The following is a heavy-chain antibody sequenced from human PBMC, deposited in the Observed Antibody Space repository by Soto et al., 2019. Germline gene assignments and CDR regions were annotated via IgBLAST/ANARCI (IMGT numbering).Heavy chain of an antibody. Sequence: EVQLLESGGGLVQPGGSLRLSCAASGFTFSSYAMSWVRQAPGKGLEWVSAISGSGGSTYYADSVKGRFTSSRDNSKNTLYLQMNSLRAEDTAVYYCAKGEYYDSSGYYPFYYYYGMDVWGQGTTVTVSS. CDR1: GFTFSSYA. CDR3: AKGEYYDSSGYYPFYYYYGMDV. V-gene: IGHV3-23*01. D-gene: IGHD3-22*01. CDR2: ISGSGGST. J-gene: IGHJ6*02.